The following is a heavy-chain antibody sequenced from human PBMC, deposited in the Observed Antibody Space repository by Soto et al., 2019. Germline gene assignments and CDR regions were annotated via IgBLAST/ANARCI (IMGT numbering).Heavy chain of an antibody. CDR2: INAGNGNT. D-gene: IGHD4-17*01. CDR1: GYTFTSYA. J-gene: IGHJ6*02. CDR3: ARDPLPTVTDFYYYYGMDV. Sequence: QVQLVQSGAEVKKPGASVKVSCKASGYTFTSYAMHWVRQAPGQRLEWMGWINAGNGNTKYSQKFQGRVTITRDTSASTAYMELSSLRSEDTAVYYCARDPLPTVTDFYYYYGMDVWGQGTTVTVSS. V-gene: IGHV1-3*01.